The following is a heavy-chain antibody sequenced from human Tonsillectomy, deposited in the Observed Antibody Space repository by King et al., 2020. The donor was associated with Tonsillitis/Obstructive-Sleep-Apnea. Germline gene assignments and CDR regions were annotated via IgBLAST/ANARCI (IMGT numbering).Heavy chain of an antibody. V-gene: IGHV1-58*02. CDR3: AADIGYCSSTSCSWYFDL. D-gene: IGHD2-2*03. J-gene: IGHJ2*01. CDR1: GFTFTSSA. Sequence: RLVESGPEVKKPGTSVKVSCKASGFTFTSSAMQWVRQARGQRLEWIGWIVVGSGNTNYAQKFQERVTITRDMSTSTAYMELSSLRSEDTAVYYCAADIGYCSSTSCSWYFDLWGRGTLVTVSS. CDR2: IVVGSGNT.